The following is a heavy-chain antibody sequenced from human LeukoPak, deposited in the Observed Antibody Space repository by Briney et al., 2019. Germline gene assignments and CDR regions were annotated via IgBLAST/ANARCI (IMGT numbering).Heavy chain of an antibody. Sequence: GGSLRLSCAASGFIFSNYAMTWVRQAPGKGLEWVSAISNSGNITYYADSVKGRFTISRDNSKNILYLQMNNLRAEDTAVYYCAKAEMEYDFWSGFLDYWGQGTLVTVSS. CDR3: AKAEMEYDFWSGFLDY. V-gene: IGHV3-23*01. J-gene: IGHJ4*02. CDR2: ISNSGNIT. CDR1: GFIFSNYA. D-gene: IGHD3-3*01.